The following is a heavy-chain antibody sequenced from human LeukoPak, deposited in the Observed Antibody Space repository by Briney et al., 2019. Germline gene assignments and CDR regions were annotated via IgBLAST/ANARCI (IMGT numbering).Heavy chain of an antibody. J-gene: IGHJ4*02. Sequence: HGESLKISCKGSGYSFTSYWIGWVRQMPGKGLEWMGIIYPGDSDTRYSPSFQGQVTISADKSISTAYLQWSSLKASDTAMYYCARLPYYYDSSGYPPPIDYWGQGTLVTVSS. CDR3: ARLPYYYDSSGYPPPIDY. CDR1: GYSFTSYW. D-gene: IGHD3-22*01. CDR2: IYPGDSDT. V-gene: IGHV5-51*01.